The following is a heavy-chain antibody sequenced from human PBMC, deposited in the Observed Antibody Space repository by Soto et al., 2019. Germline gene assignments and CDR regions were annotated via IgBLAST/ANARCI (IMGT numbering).Heavy chain of an antibody. J-gene: IGHJ4*02. Sequence: AGGSLRLSCAASGFTFSNAWMNWVRQAPGKGLEWVGRIKSKTDGGTTDYAAPVKGRFTISRDDSKNTLYLQMNSLKTEDTAVYYCTTDQSSSSGYYWDYWGQRTPVTVSS. CDR1: GFTFSNAW. V-gene: IGHV3-15*07. D-gene: IGHD3-22*01. CDR2: IKSKTDGGTT. CDR3: TTDQSSSSGYYWDY.